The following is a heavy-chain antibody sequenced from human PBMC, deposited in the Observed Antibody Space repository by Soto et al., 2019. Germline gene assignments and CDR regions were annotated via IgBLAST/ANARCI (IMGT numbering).Heavy chain of an antibody. CDR2: IIPILGIA. CDR3: ASGYCSGGSCYSPFDY. D-gene: IGHD2-15*01. J-gene: IGHJ4*02. CDR1: GGTFSSYT. V-gene: IGHV1-69*02. Sequence: ASVKVSCKASGGTFSSYTISWVRQAPGQGLEWMGRIIPILGIANYAQKFQGRVTITADKSTSTAYMELSSLRSEDTAVYYCASGYCSGGSCYSPFDYWGQGTLVTVSS.